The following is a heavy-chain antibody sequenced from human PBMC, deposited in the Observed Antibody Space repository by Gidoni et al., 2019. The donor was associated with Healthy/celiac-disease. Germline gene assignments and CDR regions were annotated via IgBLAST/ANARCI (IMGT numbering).Heavy chain of an antibody. CDR3: ARVSKEAVAAIGGDYFDY. V-gene: IGHV4-4*02. J-gene: IGHJ4*02. Sequence: QVQLQESGPGLVKPSGTLSLTCAVSGRSIRSSYWWSWVRQPPGKGLEWIGEIYPSGSTNYNPSLKSRVTISVDKSKNQFSLKLSSVTAADTAVYYCARVSKEAVAAIGGDYFDYWGQGTLVTVSS. D-gene: IGHD6-19*01. CDR1: GRSIRSSYW. CDR2: IYPSGST.